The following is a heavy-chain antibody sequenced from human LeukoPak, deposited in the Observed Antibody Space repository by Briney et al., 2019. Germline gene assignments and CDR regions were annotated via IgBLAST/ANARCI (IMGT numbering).Heavy chain of an antibody. V-gene: IGHV4-30-2*01. D-gene: IGHD1-26*01. Sequence: SETLSLTCAVSGGSISSGGYSWSWIRQPPGKGLEWIGYIYHSGSTYYNPSLKSRVTISVDRSKNQFSLKLSSVTAADTAVYYCARVRGNSGSHYFDYWGQGTLVTVSS. CDR3: ARVRGNSGSHYFDY. CDR2: IYHSGST. CDR1: GGSISSGGYS. J-gene: IGHJ4*02.